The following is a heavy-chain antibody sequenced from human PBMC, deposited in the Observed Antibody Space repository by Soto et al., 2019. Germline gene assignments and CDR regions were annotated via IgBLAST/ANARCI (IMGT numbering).Heavy chain of an antibody. V-gene: IGHV3-48*01. D-gene: IGHD3-22*01. Sequence: GVLRLSCAASGFTFSSYSMNWVRQAPGKGLEWVSYISSSSSTIYYADSVKGRFTISRDNAKNSLYLQMNSLRAEDTAVYYCAIGAYYYDSSGLSYWGQGSLVTVSS. CDR3: AIGAYYYDSSGLSY. J-gene: IGHJ1*01. CDR1: GFTFSSYS. CDR2: ISSSSSTI.